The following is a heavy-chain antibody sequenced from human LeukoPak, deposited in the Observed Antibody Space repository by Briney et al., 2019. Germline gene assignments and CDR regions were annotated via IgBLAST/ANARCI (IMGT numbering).Heavy chain of an antibody. CDR1: GFTFSSYG. V-gene: IGHV3-30*18. Sequence: GGSLRLSCAASGFTFSSYGMHWVRQAPGKGLEWVAVISYDGSNKYYAGSVKGRFTISRDNSKNTLYLQMNSLRAEDTAVYYCAKDGSYYDFDYWGQGTLVTVSS. D-gene: IGHD1-26*01. CDR2: ISYDGSNK. CDR3: AKDGSYYDFDY. J-gene: IGHJ4*02.